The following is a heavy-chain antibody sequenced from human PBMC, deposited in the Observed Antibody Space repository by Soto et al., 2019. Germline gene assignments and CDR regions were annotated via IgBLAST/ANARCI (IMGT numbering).Heavy chain of an antibody. CDR3: ARGVATTNWFDP. V-gene: IGHV4-61*01. J-gene: IGHJ5*02. Sequence: QVQLQESGPGLVKPSETLSLTCTVSGGSVSSGSYYWSWIRQPPGKGLEWIGYIYYSGSTNYNPSLKSRVTISEDTSKNQFSLKLSSVTAADTAVYYCARGVATTNWFDPWGQGTLVTVSS. D-gene: IGHD2-21*02. CDR1: GGSVSSGSYY. CDR2: IYYSGST.